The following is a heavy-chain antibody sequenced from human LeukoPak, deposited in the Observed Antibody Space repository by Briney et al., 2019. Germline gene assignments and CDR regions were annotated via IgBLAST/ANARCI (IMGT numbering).Heavy chain of an antibody. D-gene: IGHD3-10*01. V-gene: IGHV3-30*02. CDR2: IRYDGINK. CDR1: GFTFSSYG. Sequence: GGSLRLSCAASGFTFSSYGMHWVRQAPGKGLEWVAFIRYDGINKYYGDSVKGRFTISRDNSKNTLYLQMNSLRAEDTAVYYCAKDSGSWFDPWGQGTLVTVSS. CDR3: AKDSGSWFDP. J-gene: IGHJ5*02.